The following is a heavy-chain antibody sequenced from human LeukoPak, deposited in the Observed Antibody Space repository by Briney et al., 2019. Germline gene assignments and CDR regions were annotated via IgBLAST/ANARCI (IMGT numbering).Heavy chain of an antibody. CDR2: INPNSGGT. J-gene: IGHJ5*02. Sequence: ASVKVSCKASGYTSTGYYMHWVRQAPGQGLEWMGRINPNSGGTNYAQKFQGRVTMTRDTSISTAYMELSRLRSDDTAVYYCAAYFMITFGGVITWGQGTLVTVSS. D-gene: IGHD3-16*01. CDR3: AAYFMITFGGVIT. CDR1: GYTSTGYY. V-gene: IGHV1-2*06.